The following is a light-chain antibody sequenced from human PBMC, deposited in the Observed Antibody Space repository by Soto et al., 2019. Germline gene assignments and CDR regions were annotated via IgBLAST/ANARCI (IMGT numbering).Light chain of an antibody. CDR2: QTS. V-gene: IGKV3-11*01. J-gene: IGKJ1*01. Sequence: VFTQSPFTLSWFPGDRVTLSCRASQYINTRLAWYQHRPGQAPRLLIYQTSIRAAGIPARFSASGSGTDFTLTISDVQPEDFALYYCHQRQSWPRTFGQGTKVDIK. CDR1: QYINTR. CDR3: HQRQSWPRT.